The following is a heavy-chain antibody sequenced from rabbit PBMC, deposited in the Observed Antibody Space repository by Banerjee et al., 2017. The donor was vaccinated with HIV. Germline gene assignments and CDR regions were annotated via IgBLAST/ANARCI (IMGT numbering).Heavy chain of an antibody. CDR2: IDTGTGDT. CDR1: GLDFSRSYW. J-gene: IGHJ6*01. CDR3: ARDGVGYTFDLEL. D-gene: IGHD3-1*01. V-gene: IGHV1S40*01. Sequence: QSLEESGGDLVKPGASLTLTCTASGLDFSRSYWICWVRQAPGKGLEWIACIDTGTGDTYYASWAKGRFTISKTSSTTVTLQMTSLTVADTATYFCARDGVGYTFDLELWGPGTLVTVS.